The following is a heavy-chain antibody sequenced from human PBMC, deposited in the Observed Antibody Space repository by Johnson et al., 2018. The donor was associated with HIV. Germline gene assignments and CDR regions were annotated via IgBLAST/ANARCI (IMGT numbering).Heavy chain of an antibody. CDR3: ARAYSYGAFDI. D-gene: IGHD5-18*01. Sequence: VQLVESGRGLVQPGGSLRLSCASGFTVSTNYMSWVRQAPGKGLEWVSVIYSGDTTYYADSVKGRFTISRDNSKNTLYLQMNSLRAEDTAVYYCARAYSYGAFDIWGQGTMVTVSA. CDR1: GFTVSTNY. J-gene: IGHJ3*02. CDR2: IYSGDTT. V-gene: IGHV3-66*01.